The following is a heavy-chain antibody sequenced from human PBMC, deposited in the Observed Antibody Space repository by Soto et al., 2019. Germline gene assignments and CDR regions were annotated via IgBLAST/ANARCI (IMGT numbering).Heavy chain of an antibody. V-gene: IGHV3-49*03. D-gene: IGHD1-26*01. J-gene: IGHJ4*02. CDR3: TRGREWALLLSHY. CDR1: GFTFGDYA. CDR2: IRSKAYGGTT. Sequence: EVQLVESGGGLVQPGRSLRLSCTTSGFTFGDYAMSWFRQAPGKGLEWVGFIRSKAYGGTTEYAASVKGRFTFSRNDSKSNAYLKMNSLRTEHTAVYYCTRGREWALLLSHYWGQGTLVTVSS.